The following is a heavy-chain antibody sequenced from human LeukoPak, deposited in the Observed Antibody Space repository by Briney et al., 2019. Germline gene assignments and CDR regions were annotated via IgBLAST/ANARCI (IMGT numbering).Heavy chain of an antibody. J-gene: IGHJ4*02. CDR3: QSRFLEWLLDY. D-gene: IGHD3-3*01. CDR2: IYYGGYT. Sequence: SETLSLTCTVSGGSISSNNYYWGWIRQPPGKGLEWIGSIYYGGYTYYNPSLKSRVTISVDTSKNQFSLKLSSVTAADSAIYYCQSRFLEWLLDYWGQGTLVTVSS. V-gene: IGHV4-39*01. CDR1: GGSISSNNYY.